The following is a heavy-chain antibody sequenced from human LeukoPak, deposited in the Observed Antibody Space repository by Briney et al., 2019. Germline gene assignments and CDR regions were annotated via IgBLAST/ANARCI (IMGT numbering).Heavy chain of an antibody. Sequence: HPGGSLRLSCAASGFTFSSYAMSWVRQAPGKGLEWVSYISSSSSTIYYADSVKGRFTISRDNAKNSLYLQMNSLRAEDTAVYYCAYGVDYGMDVWGQGTTVTVSS. CDR1: GFTFSSYA. J-gene: IGHJ6*02. CDR2: ISSSSSTI. D-gene: IGHD4-17*01. V-gene: IGHV3-48*04. CDR3: AYGVDYGMDV.